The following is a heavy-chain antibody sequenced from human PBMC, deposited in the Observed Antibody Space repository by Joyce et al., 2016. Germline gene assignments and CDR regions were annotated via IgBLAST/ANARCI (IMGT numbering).Heavy chain of an antibody. D-gene: IGHD3-9*01. CDR2: INQDGTEI. Sequence: EVQLVESGGGLVQPGESLRVSCAASGFTFSSYWMIWVRQAPGKGLEWLANINQDGTEIHYVDSVKGRFTISRDNAKNAVYLHLNSLSAGDSAVYYCTKGYDTGHRVPIYWGQGTMVTVSS. V-gene: IGHV3-7*03. J-gene: IGHJ4*02. CDR3: TKGYDTGHRVPIY. CDR1: GFTFSSYW.